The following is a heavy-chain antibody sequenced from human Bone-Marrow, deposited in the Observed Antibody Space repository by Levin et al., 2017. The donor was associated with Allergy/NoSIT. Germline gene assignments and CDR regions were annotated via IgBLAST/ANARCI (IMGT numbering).Heavy chain of an antibody. D-gene: IGHD3-22*01. CDR1: GFSFSGSA. V-gene: IGHV3-73*01. CDR2: IRSRDNNYAT. J-gene: IGHJ4*02. Sequence: PGGSLRLSCAASGFSFSGSAMHWVRQASGKGLEWVGHIRSRDNNYATAYGASVKGRFTISRDDSRNTAYLQMNSLKIDDTAMYYCTRLQYYYDDVAYYNFDHWGRGTLVTVSS. CDR3: TRLQYYYDDVAYYNFDH.